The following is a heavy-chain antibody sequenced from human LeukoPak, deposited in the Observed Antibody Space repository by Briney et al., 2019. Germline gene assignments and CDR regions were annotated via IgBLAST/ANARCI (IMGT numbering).Heavy chain of an antibody. CDR2: ISSSSII. D-gene: IGHD1-26*01. CDR3: ARGSGGVGASLHY. V-gene: IGHV3-69-1*01. Sequence: GGSLRLSCAASGFSFSDWSMSWVRQAPGKGLESVSYISSSSIIYYTDSVKGRFTISRDNAKNSLYLQMNSLRAEDTAVYYCARGSGGVGASLHYWGQGTLVTVSS. J-gene: IGHJ4*02. CDR1: GFSFSDWS.